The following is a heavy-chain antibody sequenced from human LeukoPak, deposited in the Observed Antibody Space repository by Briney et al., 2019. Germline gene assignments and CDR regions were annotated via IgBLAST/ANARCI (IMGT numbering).Heavy chain of an antibody. CDR2: ISDDGSNK. J-gene: IGHJ3*02. V-gene: IGHV3-30*04. D-gene: IGHD2-2*03. Sequence: GGSLRLSCVASGFTLSSYALHWVRQAPGKGLEWVAVISDDGSNKYYADSVKGRFTISRDNSNNTLYLQMNGLRADDTAVYYCARVDDLDAFYIWGQGTMVTVSS. CDR3: ARVDDLDAFYI. CDR1: GFTLSSYA.